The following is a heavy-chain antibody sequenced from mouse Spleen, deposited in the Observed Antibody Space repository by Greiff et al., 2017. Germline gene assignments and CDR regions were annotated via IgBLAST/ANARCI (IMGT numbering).Heavy chain of an antibody. CDR2: INPNNGGT. V-gene: IGHV1-18*01. CDR1: GYTFTDYN. J-gene: IGHJ2*01. Sequence: EVQLQQSGPELVKPGASVKIPCKASGYTFTDYNMDWVKQSHGKSLEWIGDINPNNGGTIYNQKFKGKATLTVDKSSSTAYMELRSLTSEDSAVYYCARNYYYGSNYFDYWGQGTTLTVSS. D-gene: IGHD1-1*01. CDR3: ARNYYYGSNYFDY.